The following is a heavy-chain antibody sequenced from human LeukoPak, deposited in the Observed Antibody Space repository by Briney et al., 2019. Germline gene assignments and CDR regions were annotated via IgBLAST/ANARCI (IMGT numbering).Heavy chain of an antibody. V-gene: IGHV4-31*03. D-gene: IGHD2-2*01. CDR3: ARIDTVVLPSTMFDY. J-gene: IGHJ4*02. Sequence: SETLSLTCTVSGGSISSGGYYWSWIRQHPGKGLEWIGYIYYSGSTYYNPSLKSRVTISVDTSKNQFSLKLSSVTAADTALYYCARIDTVVLPSTMFDYWGQGTLVTVSS. CDR1: GGSISSGGYY. CDR2: IYYSGST.